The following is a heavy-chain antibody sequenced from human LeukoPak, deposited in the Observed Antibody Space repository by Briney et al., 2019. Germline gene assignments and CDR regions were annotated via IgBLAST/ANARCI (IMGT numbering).Heavy chain of an antibody. CDR1: GFTFSSSG. J-gene: IGHJ4*02. V-gene: IGHV3-30*03. CDR3: ARGPSGYHNT. Sequence: GGSLRLSCAASGFTFSSSGMHWVRQAPGKGLDWVAVISYDGSNKYYADSVKGRFTMSRDNSKNTLYLQMNSLRAEDTAVYYCARGPSGYHNTGGQGTLVTVSS. CDR2: ISYDGSNK. D-gene: IGHD5-12*01.